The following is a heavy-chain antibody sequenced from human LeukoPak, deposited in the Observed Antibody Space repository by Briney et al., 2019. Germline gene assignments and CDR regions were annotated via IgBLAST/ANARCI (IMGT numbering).Heavy chain of an antibody. Sequence: KFQARVTITRDTSASTAYMELSSLRSEDTAVYYCARGPVVDYGDYFDYWGQGTLVTVSS. J-gene: IGHJ4*02. V-gene: IGHV1-3*01. CDR3: ARGPVVDYGDYFDY. D-gene: IGHD4-17*01.